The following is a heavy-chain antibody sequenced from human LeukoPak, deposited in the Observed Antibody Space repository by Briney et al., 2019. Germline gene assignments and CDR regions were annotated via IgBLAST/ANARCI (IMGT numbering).Heavy chain of an antibody. CDR3: AKDRNEIFGDV. Sequence: PGGSLRISCAASGFTFSTYAMSGVRQAPGKGLEWVSTVSGSGSSTYYTDSVKGRFTISRDNSKNTLYLQMHSLRAEDTAIYYCAKDRNEIFGDVWGQGTTVTVSS. V-gene: IGHV3-23*01. D-gene: IGHD3-3*01. CDR1: GFTFSTYA. CDR2: VSGSGSST. J-gene: IGHJ6*02.